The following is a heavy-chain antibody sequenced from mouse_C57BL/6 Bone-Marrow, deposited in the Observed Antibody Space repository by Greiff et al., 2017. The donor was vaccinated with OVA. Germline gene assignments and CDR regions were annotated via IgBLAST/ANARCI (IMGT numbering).Heavy chain of an antibody. CDR1: GYTFTDYY. V-gene: IGHV1-26*01. Sequence: EVQLQQSGPELVKPGASVKISCKASGYTFTDYYMNWVKQSHGKSLEWIGDINPNNGGTSYNQKFKGKATLTVDKSSSTAYMELRSLTSEDSAVYYCARDYGSSYCFYAMDYWGQGTSVTVSS. J-gene: IGHJ4*01. D-gene: IGHD1-1*01. CDR3: ARDYGSSYCFYAMDY. CDR2: INPNNGGT.